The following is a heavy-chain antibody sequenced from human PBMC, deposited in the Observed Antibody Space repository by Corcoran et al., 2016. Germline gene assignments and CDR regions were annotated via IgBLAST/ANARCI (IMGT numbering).Heavy chain of an antibody. Sequence: QVQLQQWGAGLLKSSETLSLTCAVYGGSFSGYYWSWIRQPPGKGLEWIGEINHSGSTNYNPSLKSRVTISVDTSKNQFSLKLSSVTAADTAVYYCARVWNDFNLDYWGQGTLVTVSS. CDR1: GGSFSGYY. J-gene: IGHJ4*02. CDR2: INHSGST. CDR3: ARVWNDFNLDY. D-gene: IGHD1-1*01. V-gene: IGHV4-34*01.